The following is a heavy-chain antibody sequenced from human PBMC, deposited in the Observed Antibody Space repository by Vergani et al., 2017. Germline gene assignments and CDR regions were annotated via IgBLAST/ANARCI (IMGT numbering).Heavy chain of an antibody. Sequence: EVQLVESGGGLVKPGGSLRLSCAASGFTFSNAWMSWVRQAPGKGLEWVGRIKSKTDGGTTDYAAPVKGRFTISRDDSKNTLYLQMNSLKTEDTAVYYCARAPYDFWSGYYLDYWGQGTLVTVSS. V-gene: IGHV3-15*01. D-gene: IGHD3-3*01. CDR1: GFTFSNAW. CDR3: ARAPYDFWSGYYLDY. J-gene: IGHJ4*02. CDR2: IKSKTDGGTT.